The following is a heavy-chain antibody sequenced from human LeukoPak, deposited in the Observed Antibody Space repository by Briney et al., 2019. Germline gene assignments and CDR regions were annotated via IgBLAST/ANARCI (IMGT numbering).Heavy chain of an antibody. Sequence: SEKVSCKASRDTSSSSVISWGRQTPGHGLEWMGRIIPIFGTENYAQKFQRRVTITTDASTSTAYMELSSLRTEDTAVYYCATTRQIMILGVVIMPSFNIWGQGTMVTVSS. CDR2: IIPIFGTE. D-gene: IGHD3-3*01. CDR1: RDTSSSSV. CDR3: ATTRQIMILGVVIMPSFNI. J-gene: IGHJ3*02. V-gene: IGHV1-69*05.